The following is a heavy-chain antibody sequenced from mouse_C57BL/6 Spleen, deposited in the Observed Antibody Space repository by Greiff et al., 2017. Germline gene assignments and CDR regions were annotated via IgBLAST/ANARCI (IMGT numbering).Heavy chain of an antibody. V-gene: IGHV14-3*01. Sequence: EVQLQQSVAELVRPGASVKLSCTASGFNIKNSYMPWVKQRPEQGLEWIGRIDPANGNTKYATKFQGKATITADTSSNTAYLQLSSLTSEVTAVYYCARRGYGSIFDYWGQGTTLTVSS. CDR3: ARRGYGSIFDY. CDR1: GFNIKNSY. D-gene: IGHD1-1*01. J-gene: IGHJ2*01. CDR2: IDPANGNT.